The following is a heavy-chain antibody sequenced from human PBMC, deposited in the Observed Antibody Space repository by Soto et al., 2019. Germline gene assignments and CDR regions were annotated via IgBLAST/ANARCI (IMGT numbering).Heavy chain of an antibody. V-gene: IGHV3-23*01. D-gene: IGHD4-17*01. CDR1: GFTFSSYA. J-gene: IGHJ6*02. CDR2: INGSGGST. Sequence: PGGSLRLSCAASGFTFSSYAMSWVRQAPGKGLEWVSAINGSGGSTYYADSVKGRFTISRDNSKNTLYLQMNSLRAEDTAVYYCAKYTVTTSYYYYGMDVWGQGTTVTVSS. CDR3: AKYTVTTSYYYYGMDV.